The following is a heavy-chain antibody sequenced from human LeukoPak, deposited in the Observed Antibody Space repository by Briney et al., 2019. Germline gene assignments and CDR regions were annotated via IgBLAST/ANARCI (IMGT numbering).Heavy chain of an antibody. CDR2: ISWDSKNI. J-gene: IGHJ6*02. D-gene: IGHD6-19*01. CDR1: GFAFGDYA. V-gene: IGHV3-9*01. CDR3: ARGNRDSSGFYYYYGMDV. Sequence: PGRSLRLSCAASGFAFGDYAMYWVRQAPGKGLEWVSGISWDSKNIGYAASVKGRFTISRDNAKNSLYLQLHSLRPEDTAFYYCARGNRDSSGFYYYYGMDVWGQGTTVTVSS.